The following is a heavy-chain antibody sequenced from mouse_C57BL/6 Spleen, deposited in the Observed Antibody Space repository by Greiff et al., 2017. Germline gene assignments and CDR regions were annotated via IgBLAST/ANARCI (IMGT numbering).Heavy chain of an antibody. CDR3: ARRYYGSSLGY. J-gene: IGHJ2*01. Sequence: QVKLQQPGAELVKPGASVKMSCKASGYTFTSYWITWVKQRPGQGLEWIGDIYPGSGSTNYNEKFKSKATLTVDTSSSTAYMQLSSLTSEDSAVYYFARRYYGSSLGYWGQGTTLTVSS. CDR1: GYTFTSYW. V-gene: IGHV1-55*01. D-gene: IGHD1-1*01. CDR2: IYPGSGST.